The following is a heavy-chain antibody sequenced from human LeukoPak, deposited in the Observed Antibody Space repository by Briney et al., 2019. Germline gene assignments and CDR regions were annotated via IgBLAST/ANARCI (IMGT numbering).Heavy chain of an antibody. J-gene: IGHJ4*02. CDR3: AKEYYDFWSGYPHDY. CDR2: IRQDGSEK. Sequence: GGSLRLSCAASGFTFDDYGMSWVRQAPGKGLEWVANIRQDGSEKYYVDSVKGRFTISRDNAKNSLYLQMNSLRAEDTAVYYCAKEYYDFWSGYPHDYWGQGTLVTVSS. V-gene: IGHV3-7*03. D-gene: IGHD3-3*01. CDR1: GFTFDDYG.